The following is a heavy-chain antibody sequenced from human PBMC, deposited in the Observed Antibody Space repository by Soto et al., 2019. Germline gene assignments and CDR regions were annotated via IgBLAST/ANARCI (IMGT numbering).Heavy chain of an antibody. J-gene: IGHJ4*02. V-gene: IGHV3-33*01. D-gene: IGHD3-10*01. CDR2: IWYDGSIE. CDR3: AREAWFGRSSNGPYHY. CDR1: GFTFSNYG. Sequence: QVQLVESGGGVVQPGRSLRLSCAASGFTFSNYGMQWVRQAPGKGLEWVASIWYDGSIEYYADSVKGRLTISRDNSVNTLYLQMDSLRVEDTAVYYCAREAWFGRSSNGPYHYWGQGTLITVSS.